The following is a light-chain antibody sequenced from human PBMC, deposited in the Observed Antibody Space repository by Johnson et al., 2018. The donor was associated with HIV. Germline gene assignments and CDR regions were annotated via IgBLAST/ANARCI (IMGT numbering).Light chain of an antibody. CDR2: DHN. J-gene: IGLJ1*01. Sequence: SVLTQSPSVSAARGQEVTISCSASSSSIGNDFVSWYQQLPGTAPKLLIYDHNKRPSGIPDRFSGSKSGTSATLGITGLQTGDEADYYCGTWDSSLRSGFFGTGTKVTVL. V-gene: IGLV1-51*01. CDR3: GTWDSSLRSGF. CDR1: SSSIGNDF.